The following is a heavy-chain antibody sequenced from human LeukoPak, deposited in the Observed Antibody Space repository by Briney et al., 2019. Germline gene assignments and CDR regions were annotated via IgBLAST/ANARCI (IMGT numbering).Heavy chain of an antibody. CDR3: ARSYVPDNWFDP. CDR2: IYYSGST. V-gene: IGHV4-59*01. J-gene: IGHJ5*02. CDR1: GFTFSSYS. Sequence: GSLRLSCAASGFTFSSYSMNWVRQPPGKGLEWIGYIYYSGSTNYNPSLKSRVTISVDTSKNQFSLKPSSVTAADTAVYYCARSYVPDNWFDPWGQGTLVTVSS. D-gene: IGHD3-16*01.